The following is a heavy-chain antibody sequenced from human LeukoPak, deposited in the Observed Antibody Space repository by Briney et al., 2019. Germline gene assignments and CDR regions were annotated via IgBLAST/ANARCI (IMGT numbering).Heavy chain of an antibody. D-gene: IGHD3-10*01. J-gene: IGHJ3*02. CDR1: GYSFTSSL. Sequence: GESLKISCQASGYSFTSSLIGWVRQMPGAGLEWMGIINPADSLTRYSPSFQGQVTISADKSITTAYLQWSSLKASDTAMYYCARHHSGSSFDIWGQGTKVTVSS. V-gene: IGHV5-51*01. CDR3: ARHHSGSSFDI. CDR2: INPADSLT.